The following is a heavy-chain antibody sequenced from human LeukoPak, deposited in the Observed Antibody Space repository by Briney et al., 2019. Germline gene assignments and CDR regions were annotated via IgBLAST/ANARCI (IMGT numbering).Heavy chain of an antibody. Sequence: GGSLRLSCAASGFTVSSNYMSWVRQAPGKGLEWVSVIYSGGSTYYADSVKGRFTISRDNSKNTLYLQMNSLRAEDTAVYYCARTSWGATRYFDYWGQGTLVTVSS. D-gene: IGHD1-26*01. V-gene: IGHV3-53*01. CDR3: ARTSWGATRYFDY. CDR2: IYSGGST. J-gene: IGHJ4*02. CDR1: GFTVSSNY.